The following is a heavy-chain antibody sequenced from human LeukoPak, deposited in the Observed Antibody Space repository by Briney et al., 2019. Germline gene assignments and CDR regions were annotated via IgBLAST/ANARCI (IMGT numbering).Heavy chain of an antibody. CDR3: ASAKGYCSSTSCPGDFDY. CDR2: IYPGDSDT. CDR1: GYSFTSYW. V-gene: IGHV5-51*01. D-gene: IGHD2-2*01. Sequence: GESLKISCKGSGYSFTSYWIGWVRQMPGKGLEWMGIIYPGDSDTRYSPSFQGQVTISADKSISTAYLQWSSLKASDTAMYYCASAKGYCSSTSCPGDFDYWARELWSPSPQ. J-gene: IGHJ4*02.